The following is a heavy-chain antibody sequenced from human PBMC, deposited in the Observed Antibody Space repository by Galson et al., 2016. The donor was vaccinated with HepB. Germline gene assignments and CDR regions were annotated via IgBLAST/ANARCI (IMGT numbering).Heavy chain of an antibody. CDR3: ARDSGMWLGKPQGY. D-gene: IGHD3-10*01. CDR2: ISADNRNT. Sequence: SVKVSCKASGYIFKNYGITWVRQAPGQGLEWMGWISADNRNTDYAQGLQGRVTLTADTSTSTVFMELSSLKSDDTAVYYCARDSGMWLGKPQGYWGQGTLVTVSS. J-gene: IGHJ4*02. CDR1: GYIFKNYG. V-gene: IGHV1-18*01.